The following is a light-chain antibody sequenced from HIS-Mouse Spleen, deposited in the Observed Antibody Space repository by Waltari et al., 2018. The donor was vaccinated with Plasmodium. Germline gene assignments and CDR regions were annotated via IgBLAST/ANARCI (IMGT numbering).Light chain of an antibody. V-gene: IGKV3-15*01. Sequence: EILMTQSPATLSVSPGERATLSCRASQSVSSNLAWYQQKPGQAPRLHIYGASTRATGIPARFSGSGSGTEFTLTISSLQSEDFAVYYCQQYNNWSFTFGPGTKVDIK. CDR1: QSVSSN. CDR3: QQYNNWSFT. CDR2: GAS. J-gene: IGKJ3*01.